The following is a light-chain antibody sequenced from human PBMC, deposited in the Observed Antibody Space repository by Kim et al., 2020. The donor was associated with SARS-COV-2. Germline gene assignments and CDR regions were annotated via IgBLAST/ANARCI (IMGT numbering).Light chain of an antibody. CDR3: QAWDSSTAWV. Sequence: SPGKTASITCAGDKLGDKYACWYQQTPGQSPVLVIYQDSKRPSGLPERFSGSNSGNTATLTISGTQAMDEADYYCQAWDSSTAWVFGGGTQLTVL. V-gene: IGLV3-1*01. CDR1: KLGDKY. J-gene: IGLJ3*02. CDR2: QDS.